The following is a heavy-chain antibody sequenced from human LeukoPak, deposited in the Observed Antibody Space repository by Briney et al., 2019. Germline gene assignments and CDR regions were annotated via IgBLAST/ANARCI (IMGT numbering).Heavy chain of an antibody. Sequence: GASVKVSCKASGYTFTGYYMHWVRQAPGQGLEWMGWINPNSGGTNYAQKFQGRVTMTRDTSISTAYMELSRLRSDDTAVYYCAREVEIRYFDWLPPYYFDYWGQGTLVTVPS. J-gene: IGHJ4*02. D-gene: IGHD3-9*01. CDR3: AREVEIRYFDWLPPYYFDY. CDR2: INPNSGGT. V-gene: IGHV1-2*02. CDR1: GYTFTGYY.